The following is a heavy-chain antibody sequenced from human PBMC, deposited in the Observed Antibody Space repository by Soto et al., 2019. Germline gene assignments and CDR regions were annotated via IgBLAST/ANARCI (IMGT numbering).Heavy chain of an antibody. CDR2: ISTYNGNT. Sequence: ASVKVSCTASGYSFNIYGISWVRQAPGQGLEWMGWISTYNGNTNYAQKFQGRVTMTTDTSTSTAYMELRSLRSDDTAVYYCARGGYYYDSSGSYFGYWGQGTLVTVSS. J-gene: IGHJ4*02. CDR3: ARGGYYYDSSGSYFGY. D-gene: IGHD3-22*01. V-gene: IGHV1-18*01. CDR1: GYSFNIYG.